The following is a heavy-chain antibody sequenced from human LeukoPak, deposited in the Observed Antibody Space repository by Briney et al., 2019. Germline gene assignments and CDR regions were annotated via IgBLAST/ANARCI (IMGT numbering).Heavy chain of an antibody. V-gene: IGHV3-66*01. CDR2: IYSGGST. Sequence: PGRSLRLSCAASGFTVSSNYMSWVRQAPGKGLEWVSVIYSGGSTYYADSVKGRFTISRDNSKNTLYLQMNSLRAEDTAVYYCARDRYYYGSGSYSAWGQGTLVTVSS. CDR3: ARDRYYYGSGSYSA. J-gene: IGHJ5*02. CDR1: GFTVSSNY. D-gene: IGHD3-10*01.